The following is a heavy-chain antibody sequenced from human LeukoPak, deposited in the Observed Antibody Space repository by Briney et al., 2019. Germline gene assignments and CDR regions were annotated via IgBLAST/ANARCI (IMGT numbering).Heavy chain of an antibody. CDR3: AGYFRVGATSQFTFDS. J-gene: IGHJ5*01. Sequence: GASVKVSCKASGGSFGSYAISWVRQAPGQGLEWMGRIIPILGMPNYAQKFQGRVTITADKSTRTAYMELSSLRSEDTAVYYCAGYFRVGATSQFTFDSWGQGTLVTVSS. CDR1: GGSFGSYA. CDR2: IIPILGMP. D-gene: IGHD4/OR15-4a*01. V-gene: IGHV1-69*04.